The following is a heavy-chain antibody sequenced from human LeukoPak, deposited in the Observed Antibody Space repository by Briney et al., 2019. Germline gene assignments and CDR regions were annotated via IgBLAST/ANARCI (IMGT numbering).Heavy chain of an antibody. Sequence: PGGSLRLSCAASGFSFSSYAMSWVRQAPGKGLEWVSAVSGSGGSTYYADSVKGRFTISREHSQNTLHLQMNSRRAEDTAVYYCARPFTRGYCSSTSCSDNYYYYYMDVWGKGTTVTVS. CDR2: VSGSGGST. CDR3: ARPFTRGYCSSTSCSDNYYYYYMDV. CDR1: GFSFSSYA. V-gene: IGHV3-23*01. D-gene: IGHD2-2*01. J-gene: IGHJ6*03.